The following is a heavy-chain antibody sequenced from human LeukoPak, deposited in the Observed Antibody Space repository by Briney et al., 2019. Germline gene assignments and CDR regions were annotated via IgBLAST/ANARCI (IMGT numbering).Heavy chain of an antibody. J-gene: IGHJ4*02. CDR1: GYTFINYF. CDR2: ISAYNGNT. D-gene: IGHD3-3*01. CDR3: ARLASPSYDFWSGYPLGY. Sequence: ASVKVSCKASGYTFINYFIHWVRQAPGQGLEWMGWISAYNGNTNYAQKLQGRVTMTTDTSTSTAYMELRSLRSDDTAVYYCARLASPSYDFWSGYPLGYWGQGTLVTVSS. V-gene: IGHV1-18*04.